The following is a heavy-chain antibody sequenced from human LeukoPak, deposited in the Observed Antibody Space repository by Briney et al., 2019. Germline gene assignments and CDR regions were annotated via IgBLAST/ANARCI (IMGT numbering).Heavy chain of an antibody. CDR1: GFTFSSYA. CDR3: AKVGYFYGSGSYYLGWFDP. V-gene: IGHV3-23*01. CDR2: ISGSGDST. D-gene: IGHD3-10*01. Sequence: GGSLRLSCAASGFTFSSYAMSWVRQAPGKGLEWVSAISGSGDSTYYADSVKGRFTISRDNSNNTLFLQMNSLRAEDTAVYYCAKVGYFYGSGSYYLGWFDPWGQGTLVTVSS. J-gene: IGHJ5*02.